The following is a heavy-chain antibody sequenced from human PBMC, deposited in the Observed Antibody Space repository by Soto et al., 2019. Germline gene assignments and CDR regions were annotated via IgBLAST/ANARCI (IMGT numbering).Heavy chain of an antibody. CDR3: TRLAYSTTWYGFDF. CDR2: IKNKASNYAT. Sequence: EVQLVESGGGLVQPGWSLELSCAASGFSFSGSAMHWVRQASGKGLEWVGRIKNKASNYATAYAASVKGRFTISRDDSENTAYLQMNSLKTEDTAVYFCTRLAYSTTWYGFDFWGHGTLVTVSS. V-gene: IGHV3-73*02. CDR1: GFSFSGSA. D-gene: IGHD6-13*01. J-gene: IGHJ4*01.